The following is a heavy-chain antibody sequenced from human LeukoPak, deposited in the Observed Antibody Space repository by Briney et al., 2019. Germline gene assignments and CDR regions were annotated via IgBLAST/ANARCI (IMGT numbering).Heavy chain of an antibody. V-gene: IGHV1-2*02. CDR2: IHPNNGGT. J-gene: IGHJ4*02. CDR3: ARGPQTIFGVIDY. CDR1: GYTFTGYY. D-gene: IGHD3-3*01. Sequence: GASVKVSCKTSGYTFTGYYMHWVRQAPGQGLVWMGWIHPNNGGTIYARSFQGRLTMTSDTSISTAYLELNSLISDDTAMYFCARGPQTIFGVIDYWGQGTLVTVSS.